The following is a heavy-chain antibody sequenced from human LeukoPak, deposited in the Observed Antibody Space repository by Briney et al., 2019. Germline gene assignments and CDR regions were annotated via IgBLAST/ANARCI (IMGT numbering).Heavy chain of an antibody. V-gene: IGHV1-2*02. CDR2: INPNSGGT. Sequence: ASVKVSCKASGYTFTGYYMHWVRQAPGQGLEWMGWINPNSGGTNYAQKFQGGVTMTRDTSISTAYMELSRLRSDDTAVYYCARGGAVVVAAEVDYWGQGTLVTVSS. D-gene: IGHD2-15*01. CDR3: ARGGAVVVAAEVDY. J-gene: IGHJ4*02. CDR1: GYTFTGYY.